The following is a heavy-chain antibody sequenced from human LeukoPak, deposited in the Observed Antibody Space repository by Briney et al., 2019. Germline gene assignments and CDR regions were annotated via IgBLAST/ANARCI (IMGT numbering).Heavy chain of an antibody. J-gene: IGHJ4*02. CDR3: ARSSGSYLYYFDY. D-gene: IGHD1-26*01. Sequence: GGSLRLSCAASGFTFSSYAMHWVRQAPGKGLEWVAVISYDGSNKYYADSVKGRFTISRDNSKNTLYLQMNSLRAEDTAVYYCARSSGSYLYYFDYWGQGTLVTVSS. V-gene: IGHV3-30-3*01. CDR2: ISYDGSNK. CDR1: GFTFSSYA.